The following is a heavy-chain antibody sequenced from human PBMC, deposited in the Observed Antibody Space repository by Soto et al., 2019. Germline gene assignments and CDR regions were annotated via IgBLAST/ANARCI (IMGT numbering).Heavy chain of an antibody. CDR2: ISAYNGNT. J-gene: IGHJ6*02. V-gene: IGHV1-18*01. CDR1: GYTFTSYG. CDR3: ARDHYYDSSGYYFRTNYYYYGMDV. Sequence: QVQLVQSGAEVKKPGASVKVSCKASGYTFTSYGISWVRQAPGQGLEWMGWISAYNGNTNYAQKPQGRVTMTTDTSTSTAYMELRSLRSDDTAVYYCARDHYYDSSGYYFRTNYYYYGMDVWGQGTTVTVSS. D-gene: IGHD3-22*01.